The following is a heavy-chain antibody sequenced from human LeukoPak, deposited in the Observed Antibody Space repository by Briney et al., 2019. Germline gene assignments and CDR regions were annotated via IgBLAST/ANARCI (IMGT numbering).Heavy chain of an antibody. J-gene: IGHJ5*02. CDR2: IYHSGST. CDR3: ARGDITMVRGVRDNWFDP. Sequence: PSQTLSLTCTVSGGSISSGSYYWGWIRQPPGKGLEWIGSIYHSGSTYYNPSLKSRVTISVDTSKNQFSLNLSSVTAADTAVYYCARGDITMVRGVRDNWFDPWGQGTLVTVSS. V-gene: IGHV4-39*07. CDR1: GGSISSGSYY. D-gene: IGHD3-10*01.